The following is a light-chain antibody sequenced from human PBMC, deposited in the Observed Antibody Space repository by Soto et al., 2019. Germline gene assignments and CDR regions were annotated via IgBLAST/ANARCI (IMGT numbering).Light chain of an antibody. Sequence: DIVMTQSPDSLAVSLGERATINCKSSQSVIHTSNNKSYLAWYQQKPRQPPELLLYWASARESGVPDRFSGSGSGTDFTLTISRLQAEDVAVYYCHQYYSTPRTFGQGTKVEI. CDR2: WAS. CDR3: HQYYSTPRT. J-gene: IGKJ2*01. V-gene: IGKV4-1*01. CDR1: QSVIHTSNNKSY.